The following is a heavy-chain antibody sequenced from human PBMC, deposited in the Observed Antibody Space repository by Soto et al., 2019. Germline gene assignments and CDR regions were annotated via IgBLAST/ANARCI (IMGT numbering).Heavy chain of an antibody. Sequence: ASVKVSCKSSGYTFTDFYIHWVRQVPGQGLEWVGWINPKNGGINYAQKFQGRVTMTRVTSVNTSYMDLNRLNFDDSAIYYCVRGQSVLYLDLWGRGTQVTVSS. CDR2: INPKNGGI. J-gene: IGHJ1*01. D-gene: IGHD1-20*01. V-gene: IGHV1-2*02. CDR1: GYTFTDFY. CDR3: VRGQSVLYLDL.